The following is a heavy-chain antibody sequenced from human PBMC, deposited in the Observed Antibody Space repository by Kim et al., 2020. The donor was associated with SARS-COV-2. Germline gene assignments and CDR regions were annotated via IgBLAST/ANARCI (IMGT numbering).Heavy chain of an antibody. V-gene: IGHV1-2*04. CDR2: INPNSGGT. J-gene: IGHJ6*02. Sequence: ASVKVSCKASGYTFTGYYMHWVRQAPGQGLEWMGWINPNSGGTNYAQKFQGWVTMTRDTSISTAYMELSRLRSDDTAVYYCARGPNLLAAAGPNYYYYYGMDVWGQGTTVTVSS. D-gene: IGHD6-13*01. CDR1: GYTFTGYY. CDR3: ARGPNLLAAAGPNYYYYYGMDV.